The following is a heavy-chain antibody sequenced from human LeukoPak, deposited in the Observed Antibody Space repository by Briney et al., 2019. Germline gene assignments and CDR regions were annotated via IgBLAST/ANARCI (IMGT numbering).Heavy chain of an antibody. J-gene: IGHJ3*02. CDR1: GYSISSGYY. CDR3: ARVGIMDAFDI. D-gene: IGHD1-14*01. V-gene: IGHV4-38-2*02. Sequence: PSQTLSLTCTVSGYSISSGYYWGWIRQPPGKGLEWIGSIYHSGSTYYNPSLKSRVTISVDTSKNQFSLKLSSVTAADTAVYYCARVGIMDAFDIWGQGTMVTVSS. CDR2: IYHSGST.